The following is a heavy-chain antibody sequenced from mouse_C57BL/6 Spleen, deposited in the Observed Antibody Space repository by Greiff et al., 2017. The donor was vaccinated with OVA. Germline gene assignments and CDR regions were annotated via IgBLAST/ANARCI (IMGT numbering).Heavy chain of an antibody. J-gene: IGHJ1*03. CDR2: INSDGGST. CDR3: ARHGDYYGSSNCWYFDV. Sequence: EVKLMESGGGLVQPGESLKLSCESNEYEFPSHDMSWVRKTPEKRLELVAAINSDGGSTYYPDTMERRFIISRDNTKKTLYLQMSSLRSEDTALYYCARHGDYYGSSNCWYFDVWGTGTTVTVSS. CDR1: EYEFPSHD. V-gene: IGHV5-2*01. D-gene: IGHD1-1*01.